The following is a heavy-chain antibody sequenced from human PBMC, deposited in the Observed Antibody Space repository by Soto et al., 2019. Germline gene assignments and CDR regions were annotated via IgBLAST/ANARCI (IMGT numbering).Heavy chain of an antibody. CDR1: GYTFTGYY. CDR2: INPNSGGT. Sequence: QVQLVQSGAEVKKPGASVKVSCKAYGYTFTGYYMHWVRQAPGQGLEWMGWINPNSGGTNYAQKFQGWVTMTRDTSISTAYMELSRLRSDDTAVYYCARGSNCSGGSCYSGRHYFDYWGQGTLVTVSS. J-gene: IGHJ4*02. CDR3: ARGSNCSGGSCYSGRHYFDY. D-gene: IGHD2-15*01. V-gene: IGHV1-2*04.